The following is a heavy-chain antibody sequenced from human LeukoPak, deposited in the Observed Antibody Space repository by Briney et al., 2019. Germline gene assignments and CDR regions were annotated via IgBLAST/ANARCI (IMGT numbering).Heavy chain of an antibody. CDR1: GYSISSGYY. CDR2: IYHSGST. D-gene: IGHD6-13*01. J-gene: IGHJ2*01. V-gene: IGHV4-38-2*02. CDR3: ARVSSSWYQDWYFDL. Sequence: AETLSLTCTVSGYSISSGYYWCWIRRPPGKGLEWIGSIYHSGSTYYNPSLKSRVTISVDTSKNQFSLKLNSVTAADTAVYYCARVSSSWYQDWYFDLWGRGTLVTVSS.